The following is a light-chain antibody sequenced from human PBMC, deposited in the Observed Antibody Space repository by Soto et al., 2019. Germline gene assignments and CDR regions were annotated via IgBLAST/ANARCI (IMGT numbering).Light chain of an antibody. CDR2: SNN. V-gene: IGLV1-44*01. Sequence: QSVLTQTPSASGTPGQRVTISCSGSSSNIGSNTVNWYQQLPGTAPKLLIYSNNLRPSGVPDRFSGSKSGTSASLAISGLQSEDEADYYCAAWDDSLNGPVFGTGTKLTVL. CDR1: SSNIGSNT. J-gene: IGLJ1*01. CDR3: AAWDDSLNGPV.